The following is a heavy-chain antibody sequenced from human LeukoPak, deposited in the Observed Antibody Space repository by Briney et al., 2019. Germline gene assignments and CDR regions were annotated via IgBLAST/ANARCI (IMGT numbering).Heavy chain of an antibody. Sequence: GGSLRLSCAAFGFAFSDYYMTWIRQAPGKGLEWVSYISSGSTYTNYGDAVKGRFIISRDNAKNSLYLQMNSLRAEDTAVYYCARVSSSSTNYFDSWGQGTLVTVSS. CDR1: GFAFSDYY. V-gene: IGHV3-11*06. CDR2: ISSGSTYT. CDR3: ARVSSSSTNYFDS. J-gene: IGHJ4*02. D-gene: IGHD6-19*01.